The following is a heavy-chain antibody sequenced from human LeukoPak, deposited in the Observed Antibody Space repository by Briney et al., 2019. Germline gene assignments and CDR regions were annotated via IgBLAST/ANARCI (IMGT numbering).Heavy chain of an antibody. CDR2: IYPGDSDT. J-gene: IGHJ4*02. CDR3: ARRGIAAAGRGVYFDY. CDR1: GYSFTSYW. D-gene: IGHD6-13*01. Sequence: GESLKISCKGSGYSFTSYWIGWVRRMPGKGLEWMGIIYPGDSDTRYSPSFQGQVTISADKSISTAYLQWSSLKASDTAMYYCARRGIAAAGRGVYFDYWGQGTLVTVSS. V-gene: IGHV5-51*01.